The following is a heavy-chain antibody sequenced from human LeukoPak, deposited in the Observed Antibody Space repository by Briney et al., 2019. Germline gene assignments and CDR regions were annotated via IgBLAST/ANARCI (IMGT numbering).Heavy chain of an antibody. CDR1: GFTFSSYE. Sequence: GGSLRLSCAASGFTFSSYEMNWVRQAPGKGLEWVSSISSSSSYIYYADSVKGRFTISRDNAKNSLYLQMNSLRAEDTAVYYCARVSPGYWGQGTLVTVSS. CDR3: ARVSPGY. V-gene: IGHV3-21*01. CDR2: ISSSSSYI. J-gene: IGHJ4*02. D-gene: IGHD7-27*01.